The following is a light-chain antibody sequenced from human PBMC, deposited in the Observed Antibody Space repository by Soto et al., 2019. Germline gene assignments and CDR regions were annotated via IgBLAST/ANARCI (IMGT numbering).Light chain of an antibody. Sequence: DIVMTQTPLSLSVTPGQPASISCKSNQSLLHSEGRTYLYWYVQKPAQPPQPLIYEVSNRFSGVPERVSGSGSWTHFTLKISRVEAEDVGIYYCMQSKYLPTFGGGTKVEI. CDR2: EVS. CDR3: MQSKYLPT. V-gene: IGKV2D-29*01. J-gene: IGKJ4*01. CDR1: QSLLHSEGRTY.